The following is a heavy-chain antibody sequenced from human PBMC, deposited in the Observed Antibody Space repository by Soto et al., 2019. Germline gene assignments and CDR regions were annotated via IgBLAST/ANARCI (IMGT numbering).Heavy chain of an antibody. CDR1: GYTFTSYA. CDR3: ARVLELSIYYHYGMDV. V-gene: IGHV1-3*01. J-gene: IGHJ6*02. CDR2: INAGNGNT. D-gene: IGHD1-7*01. Sequence: GASVKVSCKASGYTFTSYAMHWVRQAPGQRLEWMGWINAGNGNTKYSQKFQGRVTITRDTSASTAYMELSSLRSEDTAVYYCARVLELSIYYHYGMDVWGQGTTVTVSS.